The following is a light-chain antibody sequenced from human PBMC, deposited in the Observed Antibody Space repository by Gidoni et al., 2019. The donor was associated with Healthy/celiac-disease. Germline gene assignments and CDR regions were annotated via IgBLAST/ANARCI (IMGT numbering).Light chain of an antibody. V-gene: IGKV3-11*01. CDR1: QSVSSY. J-gene: IGKJ4*01. CDR3: QQRSNWPLT. Sequence: VLPPSPATLSVSPGERATLSCRASQSVSSYLAWYQQKPGQAPRLLIYDASNMATGIPARFSGSGSGTDFTLTISSLEPEDFAVYYCQQRSNWPLTFGGGTKVEIK. CDR2: DAS.